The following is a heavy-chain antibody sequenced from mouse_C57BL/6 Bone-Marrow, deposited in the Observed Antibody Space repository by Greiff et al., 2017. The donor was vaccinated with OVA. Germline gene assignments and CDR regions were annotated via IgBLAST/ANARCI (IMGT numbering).Heavy chain of an antibody. CDR1: GYTFPSYG. D-gene: IGHD3-1*01. CDR2: IYPRSGNT. CDR3: ARSGERDVDV. J-gene: IGHJ1*03. Sequence: QVQLQQSGAELARPGASVKLSCTASGYTFPSYGISWVKQRTGQCLAWIGEIYPRSGNTYYNETFTGKATLTADKASSTAYMELRSLTAEDSACYFCARSGERDVDVWGTGTTVTVSS. V-gene: IGHV1-81*01.